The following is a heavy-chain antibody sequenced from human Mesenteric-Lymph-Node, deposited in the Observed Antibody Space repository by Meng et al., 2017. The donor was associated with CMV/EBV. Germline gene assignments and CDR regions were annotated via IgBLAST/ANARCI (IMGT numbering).Heavy chain of an antibody. J-gene: IGHJ4*02. CDR3: AKDMTPNPPTAGFDS. D-gene: IGHD6-13*01. V-gene: IGHV3-9*01. Sequence: SLKISCAASGFIFDNYAMHWVRQAPGRGLEWVSGIDWNSGKIGYADSVRGRFTISRDNAKNSLFLQMDSLRTEDTAFYYCAKDMTPNPPTAGFDSWGQGTLVTVSS. CDR2: IDWNSGKI. CDR1: GFIFDNYA.